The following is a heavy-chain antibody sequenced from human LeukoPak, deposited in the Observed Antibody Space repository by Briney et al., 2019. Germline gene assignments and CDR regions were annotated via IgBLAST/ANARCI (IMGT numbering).Heavy chain of an antibody. Sequence: GGSLRLSCAASGFTFSSYWMSWVRQAPGKGLEWLANIKQDGSEKYYVDSVKGRFTISRDNAKNSLYLQMNSLRAEDTAVYYCARASSRPYSSSWYSDYWGQGTLVTVSS. CDR3: ARASSRPYSSSWYSDY. CDR2: IKQDGSEK. J-gene: IGHJ4*02. D-gene: IGHD6-13*01. CDR1: GFTFSSYW. V-gene: IGHV3-7*01.